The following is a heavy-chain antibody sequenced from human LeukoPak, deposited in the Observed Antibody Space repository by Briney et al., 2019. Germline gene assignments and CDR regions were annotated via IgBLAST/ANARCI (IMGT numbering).Heavy chain of an antibody. D-gene: IGHD3-22*01. V-gene: IGHV3-23*01. J-gene: IGHJ4*02. CDR3: AKDTYYYDSSGYTPAVGY. CDR1: GFTFSSYA. CDR2: ISGSGGST. Sequence: GGSLRLSCAASGFTFSSYAMSWVRQAPGKGLEWVSAISGSGGSTYYADSVKGRFTISRDNSKNTLYLQMNNLRAEDTAVYYCAKDTYYYDSSGYTPAVGYWGQGTLVTVSS.